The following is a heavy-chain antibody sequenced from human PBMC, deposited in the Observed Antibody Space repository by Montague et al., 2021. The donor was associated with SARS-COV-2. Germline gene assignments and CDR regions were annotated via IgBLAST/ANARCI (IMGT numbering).Heavy chain of an antibody. Sequence: SLRLSFAASGFTYSRYAIHWVRQAPGKGLEWVASIWNDGSKKYHADSVKGRFTISRDNSNNMLYLQMDSLRAEDTAVYYCVGDPWDTDTFDYWGQGTQVTVSS. CDR3: VGDPWDTDTFDY. CDR2: IWNDGSKK. CDR1: GFTYSRYA. V-gene: IGHV3-33*01. J-gene: IGHJ4*02. D-gene: IGHD5-18*01.